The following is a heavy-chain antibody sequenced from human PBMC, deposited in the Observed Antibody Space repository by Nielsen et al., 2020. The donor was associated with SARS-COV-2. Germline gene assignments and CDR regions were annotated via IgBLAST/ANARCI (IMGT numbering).Heavy chain of an antibody. J-gene: IGHJ6*02. CDR3: VKGDILTRGYYGMDV. CDR1: GFTFDDYA. CDR2: ISWNSGSI. D-gene: IGHD3-9*01. Sequence: SLKISCAASGFTFDDYAMHWVRQAPGKGLEWVSGISWNSGSIGYADSVKGRFTISRDNAKNSLYLQMNSLRAEDTALYYCVKGDILTRGYYGMDVWGQGTTVTVSS. V-gene: IGHV3-9*01.